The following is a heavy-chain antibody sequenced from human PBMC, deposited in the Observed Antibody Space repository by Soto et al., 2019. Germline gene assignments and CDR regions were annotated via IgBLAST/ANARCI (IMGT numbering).Heavy chain of an antibody. CDR3: ARESEDLTSNFDY. CDR1: GFTFTRYS. CDR2: ISSTTNYI. J-gene: IGHJ4*02. Sequence: GGSLRLSCAASGFTFTRYSMNWVRQAPGKGLEWVSSISSTTNYIYYGDSMKGRFTISRDNAKNSLYLEMNSLRAEDTAVYYCARESEDLTSNFDYWGQGTLVTVST. V-gene: IGHV3-21*06.